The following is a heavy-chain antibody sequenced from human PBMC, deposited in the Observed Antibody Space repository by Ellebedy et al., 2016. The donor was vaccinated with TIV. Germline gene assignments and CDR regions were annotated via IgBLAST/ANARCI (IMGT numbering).Heavy chain of an antibody. CDR3: ARSPRGAAAGTRWFDP. J-gene: IGHJ5*02. CDR1: GGSISRGGYS. CDR2: IYHSGST. Sequence: SQTLSLTCAVSGGSISRGGYSWSWIRQPPGKGLEWIGYIYHSGSTYYNPSLKSRVTISVDRSKNQFSLKLSSVTAADTAVYYCARSPRGAAAGTRWFDPWGQGTLVTVSS. V-gene: IGHV4-30-2*01. D-gene: IGHD6-13*01.